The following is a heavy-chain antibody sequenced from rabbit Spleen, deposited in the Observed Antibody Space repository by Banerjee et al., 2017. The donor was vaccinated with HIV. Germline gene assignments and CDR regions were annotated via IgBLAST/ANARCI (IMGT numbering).Heavy chain of an antibody. D-gene: IGHD2-1*01. Sequence: QEQLVESGGGLVKPGASLTLICTASGFSFSSGYDMSWVRQAPGKGLEWIGFIYTGNGKYYYASWAKGRFTISKTSSTTVTLQVTGLTAADTATFFCGRAGEGGYGYLDLWGQGTLVTVS. J-gene: IGHJ4*01. V-gene: IGHV1S45*01. CDR3: GRAGEGGYGYLDL. CDR2: IYTGNGKY. CDR1: GFSFSSGYD.